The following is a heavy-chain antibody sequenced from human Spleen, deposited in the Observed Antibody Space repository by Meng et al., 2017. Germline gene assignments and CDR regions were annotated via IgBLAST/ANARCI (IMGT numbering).Heavy chain of an antibody. D-gene: IGHD3-10*01. V-gene: IGHV3-53*01. Sequence: GESLKISCAASGFYFNNAWMSWVRQAPGKGLEWVSVISSGGTVYYADSVKGRFTISRDNSKNTLHLQMNTLRAEDTAVYYCAKVPSGMASDYFDYWGQGTLVTVSS. CDR2: ISSGGTV. CDR3: AKVPSGMASDYFDY. CDR1: GFYFNNAW. J-gene: IGHJ4*02.